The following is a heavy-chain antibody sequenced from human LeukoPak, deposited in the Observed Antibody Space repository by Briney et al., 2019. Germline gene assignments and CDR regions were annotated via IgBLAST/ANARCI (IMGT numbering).Heavy chain of an antibody. V-gene: IGHV3-74*01. CDR1: GVTFSSHS. J-gene: IGHJ5*01. D-gene: IGHD3-10*01. Sequence: GGSLRLSCAASGVTFSSHSMHWVPQAPGKGLVWVSGISNDGTSTTYADSVKGRFTISRDNAKNTLYLQMHSLRAEDTAVYSCARGWFGPDSCGQGTLVTVSS. CDR2: ISNDGTST. CDR3: ARGWFGPDS.